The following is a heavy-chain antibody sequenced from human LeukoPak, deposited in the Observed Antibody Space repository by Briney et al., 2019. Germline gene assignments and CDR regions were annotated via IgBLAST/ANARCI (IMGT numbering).Heavy chain of an antibody. CDR1: GFTVSSNY. CDR2: ISGSGGST. D-gene: IGHD6-19*01. V-gene: IGHV3-23*01. CDR3: AKDKQWLVHAFDS. J-gene: IGHJ4*02. Sequence: GGSLRLSCAASGFTVSSNYMSWVRQAPGKGLEWVSAISGSGGSTYYADSVKGRFTISRDNSKNTLYLQMNSLRAEDTAVYYCAKDKQWLVHAFDSWGQGTLVTVSS.